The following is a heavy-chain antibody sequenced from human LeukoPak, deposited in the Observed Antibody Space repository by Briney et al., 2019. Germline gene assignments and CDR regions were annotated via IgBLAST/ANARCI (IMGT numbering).Heavy chain of an antibody. V-gene: IGHV4-38-2*02. CDR1: GFSISSGYW. CDR2: IRHGGNT. J-gene: IGHJ4*02. CDR3: ARDSGLSSSLRLDS. D-gene: IGHD6-13*01. Sequence: SETLSLTCAVSGFSISSGYWWAWIQQPPGKGLEWIGSIRHGGNTYYNPSLKSRVTISVDTSKKQFSLKLSSVTAADTAVYYCARDSGLSSSLRLDSWGQGTLVTVSS.